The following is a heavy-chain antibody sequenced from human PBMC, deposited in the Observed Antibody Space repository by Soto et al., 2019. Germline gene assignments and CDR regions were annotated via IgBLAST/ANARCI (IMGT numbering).Heavy chain of an antibody. V-gene: IGHV4-4*07. CDR2: IYATGTT. J-gene: IGHJ4*02. CDR3: AKDPIYCTNGVCYEFDY. D-gene: IGHD2-8*01. Sequence: SETLSLTCTVSGASISGFYWSWIRKSAGKGLEWIGRIYATGTTDYNPSLKSRVMMSVDTSKKQFSLKLRSVTAADTAVYYCAKDPIYCTNGVCYEFDYWGQGTLVTVSS. CDR1: GASISGFY.